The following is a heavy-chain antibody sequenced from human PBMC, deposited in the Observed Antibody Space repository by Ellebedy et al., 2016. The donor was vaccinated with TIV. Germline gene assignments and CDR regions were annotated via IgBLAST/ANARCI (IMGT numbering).Heavy chain of an antibody. V-gene: IGHV3-21*06. J-gene: IGHJ3*02. CDR2: IDNSGTYI. CDR1: GFSFSTFG. CDR3: AKSTVINPEGDAYDI. Sequence: GESLKISCAASGFSFSTFGMNWVRQASGKGLEWVSSIDNSGTYIYYADSVKGRFSISRDNAKNSLYLHMNSLRAEDTAVYYCAKSTVINPEGDAYDIWGQGTMVTVS. D-gene: IGHD1-14*01.